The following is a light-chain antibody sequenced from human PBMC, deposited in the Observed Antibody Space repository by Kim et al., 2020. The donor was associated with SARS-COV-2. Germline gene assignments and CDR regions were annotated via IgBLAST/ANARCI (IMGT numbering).Light chain of an antibody. CDR1: NSNIGTIYD. J-gene: IGLJ1*01. V-gene: IGLV1-40*03. CDR2: ANS. Sequence: WVTIFCTGSNSNIGTIYDVHWYQHLPGKAPKLLIYANSNRPSGVPDRFSGSKSVASASLAITGLQAEDEADYYCQSYDSNLSAYVFGTGTKVTVL. CDR3: QSYDSNLSAYV.